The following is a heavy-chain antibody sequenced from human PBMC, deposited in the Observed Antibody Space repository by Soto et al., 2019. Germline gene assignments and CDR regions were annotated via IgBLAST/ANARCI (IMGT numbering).Heavy chain of an antibody. CDR2: IYHSGYT. Sequence: QVQLQESGPGLVKPSQTLSLTCTVSGVSISSDDYYWSWIRQHPGEGLEWIGYIYHSGYTYYNPSLKSRVTMSLDTSQNQFSLRLNSVTAADTAVYYCARHYDYDSTENDAFDIWGQGTVVTVSS. V-gene: IGHV4-31*03. J-gene: IGHJ3*02. CDR1: GVSISSDDYY. CDR3: ARHYDYDSTENDAFDI. D-gene: IGHD3-22*01.